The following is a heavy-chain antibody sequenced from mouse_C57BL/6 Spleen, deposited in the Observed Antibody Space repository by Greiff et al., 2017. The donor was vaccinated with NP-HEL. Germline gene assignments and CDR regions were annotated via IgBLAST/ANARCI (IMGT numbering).Heavy chain of an antibody. Sequence: EVKLMESGGGLVKPGGSLKLSCAASGFTFSSYAMSWVRQTPEKRLEWVATISDGGSYTYYPDNVKGRFTISRDNAKNNLYLQMSHLKSEDTAMYYCARASITTVVAPGFAYWGQGTLVTVSA. V-gene: IGHV5-4*03. CDR3: ARASITTVVAPGFAY. CDR2: ISDGGSYT. CDR1: GFTFSSYA. J-gene: IGHJ3*01. D-gene: IGHD1-1*01.